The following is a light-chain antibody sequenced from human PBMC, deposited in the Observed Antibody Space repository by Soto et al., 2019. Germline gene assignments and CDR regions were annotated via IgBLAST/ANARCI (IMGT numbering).Light chain of an antibody. CDR3: TSPTPGSLYV. Sequence: QSVLTQPASVSGSPGQSITISCTGTSSDVGNYNYVSWYQQYPGRVPKLLIYMVSNRPSGGSNLFSGSKSGNTASLTISGLQAEDEADYFCTSPTPGSLYVFGTGTKLTV. CDR2: MVS. J-gene: IGLJ1*01. V-gene: IGLV2-14*01. CDR1: SSDVGNYNY.